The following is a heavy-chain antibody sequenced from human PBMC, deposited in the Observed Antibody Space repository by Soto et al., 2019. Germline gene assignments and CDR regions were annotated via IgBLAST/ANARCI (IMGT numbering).Heavy chain of an antibody. Sequence: QVQLVQSGGEVKKPGASVKVSCKASGYTFTSYGVSWVRQAPGQGLEWMGWISVFKGTTNYAQKFQARVTMTTDTSTSTDHMERRSLRSDDTAVYYCAGEGSTIRTYDYYYYGMDVWGQGTTVTVSS. J-gene: IGHJ6*02. V-gene: IGHV1-18*01. CDR3: AGEGSTIRTYDYYYYGMDV. CDR2: ISVFKGTT. CDR1: GYTFTSYG. D-gene: IGHD5-12*01.